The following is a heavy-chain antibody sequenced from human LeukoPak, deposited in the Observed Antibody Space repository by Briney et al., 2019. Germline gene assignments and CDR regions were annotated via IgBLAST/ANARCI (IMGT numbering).Heavy chain of an antibody. D-gene: IGHD5-18*01. J-gene: IGHJ5*02. CDR1: GGSFSGYY. CDR2: INHSGST. Sequence: SETLSLTCAVYGGSFSGYYWSWIRQPPGKGLEWIGEINHSGSTNYNPSLKSRVTISVDTSKNQFSLKLSSVTAVDTAVYYCARGGYSYGRHWFDPWGQGTLVTVSS. V-gene: IGHV4-34*01. CDR3: ARGGYSYGRHWFDP.